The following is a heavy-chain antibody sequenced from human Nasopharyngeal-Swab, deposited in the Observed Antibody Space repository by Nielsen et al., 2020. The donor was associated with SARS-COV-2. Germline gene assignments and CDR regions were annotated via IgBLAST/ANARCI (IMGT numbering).Heavy chain of an antibody. CDR2: IIPIFGTA. J-gene: IGHJ4*02. Sequence: WVRRAPGQGLEWMGGIIPIFGTANYAQKFQGRVTITADKSTSTAYMELSSLRSEDTAVYYCASPFRYCSGGSCYAGYFDYWGQGTLVTVSS. V-gene: IGHV1-69*06. CDR3: ASPFRYCSGGSCYAGYFDY. D-gene: IGHD2-15*01.